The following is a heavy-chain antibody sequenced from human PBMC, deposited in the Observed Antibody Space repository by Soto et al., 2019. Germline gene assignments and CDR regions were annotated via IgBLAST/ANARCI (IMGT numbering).Heavy chain of an antibody. CDR1: GFTFSTSA. J-gene: IGHJ4*02. CDR2: IVVGSSNR. V-gene: IGHV1-58*01. Sequence: QMQLVQSGPEVKKPGTSVKVSCKASGFTFSTSAVQWVRQARGQRLEWIGWIVVGSSNRNYAQKFQERVTITRDMSAGTAYMELRSLRSEDTAVYYCAADPGYYYDSSGYYSPLHWGQGTLVTVSS. D-gene: IGHD3-22*01. CDR3: AADPGYYYDSSGYYSPLH.